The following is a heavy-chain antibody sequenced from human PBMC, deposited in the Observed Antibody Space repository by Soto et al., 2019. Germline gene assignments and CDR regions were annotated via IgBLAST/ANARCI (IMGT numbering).Heavy chain of an antibody. CDR3: ARAPSSGYYPYYYGMDV. J-gene: IGHJ6*02. D-gene: IGHD3-22*01. Sequence: PSETLSLTCTVSGGSISSGGYYWSWIRQHPGKGLEWIGYIYYSGSTYYNPSLKSRVTISVDTSKNQFSLKLSSVTAADTAVYYCARAPSSGYYPYYYGMDVWGQGTTVTVSS. V-gene: IGHV4-31*03. CDR2: IYYSGST. CDR1: GGSISSGGYY.